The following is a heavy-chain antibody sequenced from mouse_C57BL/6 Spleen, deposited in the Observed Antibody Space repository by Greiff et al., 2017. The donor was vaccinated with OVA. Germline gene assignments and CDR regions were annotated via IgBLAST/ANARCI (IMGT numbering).Heavy chain of an antibody. D-gene: IGHD1-1*01. CDR2: IYPGDGDT. J-gene: IGHJ1*03. CDR3: ARDYYYGSSSYFDV. Sequence: QVQLQQSGPELVKPGASVKISCKASGYAFSSSWMNWVKQRPGKGLEWIGRIYPGDGDTNYNGKFKGKATLTADKSSSTAYMQLSSLTSEDSAVYFCARDYYYGSSSYFDVWGTGTTVTVSS. V-gene: IGHV1-82*01. CDR1: GYAFSSSW.